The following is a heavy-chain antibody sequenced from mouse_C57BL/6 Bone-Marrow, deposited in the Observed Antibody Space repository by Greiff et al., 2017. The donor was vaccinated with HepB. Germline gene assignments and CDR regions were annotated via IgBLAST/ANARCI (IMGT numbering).Heavy chain of an antibody. Sequence: VKLMESGPGLVQPSQSLSITCTVSGFSLTSYGVHWVRQSPGKGLEWLGVIWSGGSTDYNAAFISRLSISTDNSKSQVFFKMNSLQADDTAIYYCARNDGYGSSYGFAYWGQGTLVTVSA. J-gene: IGHJ3*01. V-gene: IGHV2-2*01. CDR3: ARNDGYGSSYGFAY. CDR2: IWSGGST. CDR1: GFSLTSYG. D-gene: IGHD1-1*01.